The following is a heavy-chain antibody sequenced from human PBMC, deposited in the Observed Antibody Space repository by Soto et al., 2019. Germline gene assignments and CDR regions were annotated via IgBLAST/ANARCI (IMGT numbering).Heavy chain of an antibody. CDR1: GGTFSSYA. J-gene: IGHJ6*02. CDR3: ARDSMGDYYYGMDV. CDR2: IIPILGIA. V-gene: IGHV1-69*04. Sequence: ASVKVSCKASGGTFSSYAISWVRQAPGQGLEWMGRIIPILGIANYAQKFQGRVTITADKSTSTAYMELSSLRSEDTAVYYCARDSMGDYYYGMDVWGQGTTVTVSS.